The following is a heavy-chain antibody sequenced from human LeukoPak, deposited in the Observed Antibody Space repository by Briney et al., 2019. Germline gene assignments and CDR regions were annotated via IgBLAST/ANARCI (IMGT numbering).Heavy chain of an antibody. CDR3: ARGGYYYDSSGYSIYYFDY. V-gene: IGHV4-4*07. Sequence: SETLSLTCTVSGGSISSYYWSWIRQPAGKGPEWIGRIYTSGSTNYNPSLKSRVTMSVDTSKNQFSLKLSSVTAADTAVYYCARGGYYYDSSGYSIYYFDYWGQGTLVTVSS. CDR2: IYTSGST. D-gene: IGHD3-22*01. J-gene: IGHJ4*02. CDR1: GGSISSYY.